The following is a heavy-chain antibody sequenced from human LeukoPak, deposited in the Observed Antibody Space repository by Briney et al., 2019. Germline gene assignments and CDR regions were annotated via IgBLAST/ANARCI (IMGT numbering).Heavy chain of an antibody. CDR2: IYTSGST. J-gene: IGHJ4*02. D-gene: IGHD3-3*01. Sequence: SETLSLTCTDPGGSISSYYWSWIRQPAGEGLEWIGRIYTSGSTNYNPSLKSRVTMSVDTSKNQFSLKLSSVTAADTAVYYCASEDYDFWSGRQRYYFDYWGQGTLVTVSS. V-gene: IGHV4-4*07. CDR3: ASEDYDFWSGRQRYYFDY. CDR1: GGSISSYY.